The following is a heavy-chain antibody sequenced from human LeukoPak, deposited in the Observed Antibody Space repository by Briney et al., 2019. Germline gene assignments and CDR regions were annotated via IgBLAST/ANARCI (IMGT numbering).Heavy chain of an antibody. CDR1: GDSISSSNW. J-gene: IGHJ4*02. V-gene: IGHV4-4*02. CDR2: INHSGST. CDR3: ASPWGYGSGI. D-gene: IGHD3-10*01. Sequence: PSETLSLTCAVSGDSISSSNWWSWVRQPPGMGLEWIGEINHSGSTNYNPSLKSRVTISVDTSKKQFSLKLSSVTAADTAMYYCASPWGYGSGIWGQGTLVTVSS.